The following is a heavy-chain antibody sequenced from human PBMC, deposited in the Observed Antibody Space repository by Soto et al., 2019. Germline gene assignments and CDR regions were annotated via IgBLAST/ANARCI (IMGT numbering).Heavy chain of an antibody. Sequence: QVQLQESGPGLVKPSQTLSLTCTVSGGSISSGGYYWSWIRQHPGKGLEWIGYIYYSGSTYYNPSLQSRVTISVDTSKHQFSLKLSSVTAADTAVYYCARGRGMATIVPDLWGRGTLVTVSS. CDR2: IYYSGST. J-gene: IGHJ2*01. CDR3: ARGRGMATIVPDL. CDR1: GGSISSGGYY. D-gene: IGHD5-12*01. V-gene: IGHV4-31*03.